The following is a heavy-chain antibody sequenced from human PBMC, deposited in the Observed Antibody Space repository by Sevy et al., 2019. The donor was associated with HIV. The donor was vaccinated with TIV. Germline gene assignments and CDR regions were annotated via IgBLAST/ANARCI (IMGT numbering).Heavy chain of an antibody. D-gene: IGHD1-20*01. V-gene: IGHV3-30-3*01. J-gene: IGHJ3*02. CDR2: ISYDGSNK. CDR1: GFTFSSYA. Sequence: GGSLRLSCAASGFTFSSYAMHWVRQAPGKGLEWVAVISYDGSNKYYADSVKGRFTISRDNSKNTLYLQMNSLRAEDTAVYYCARDVGHEFYLGYNDAFDIWGQGTMVTVSS. CDR3: ARDVGHEFYLGYNDAFDI.